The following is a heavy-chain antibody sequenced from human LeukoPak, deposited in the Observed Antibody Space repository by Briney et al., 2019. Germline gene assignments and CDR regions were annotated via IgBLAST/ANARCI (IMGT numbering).Heavy chain of an antibody. CDR1: GGSISNFY. CDR3: ARHPGGYSSSWHGNFDAFDI. J-gene: IGHJ3*02. D-gene: IGHD2-2*01. V-gene: IGHV4-59*08. CDR2: TCSSEAS. Sequence: PSETLSLTCTVSGGSISNFYWSWIRQFPGKGLEWIAYTCSSEASQYNPSLNSRVTTSVDTSNNHISLTLTSVTAANTAVYYWARHPGGYSSSWHGNFDAFDIWGQGTMVTVSS.